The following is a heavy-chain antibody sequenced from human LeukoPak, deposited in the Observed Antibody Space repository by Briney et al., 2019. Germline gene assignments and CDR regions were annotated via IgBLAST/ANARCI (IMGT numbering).Heavy chain of an antibody. Sequence: SETLSLTCAVYGGSFSGYYWSWIRQPPGKGLEWIGEINHSGSTNYNPSLKSRVTISVDTSKNQFSLKLSSVTAADTAVYYCARVPSHGPYYYDYWGQGTLVTVSS. V-gene: IGHV4-34*01. CDR3: ARVPSHGPYYYDY. J-gene: IGHJ4*02. CDR1: GGSFSGYY. CDR2: INHSGST.